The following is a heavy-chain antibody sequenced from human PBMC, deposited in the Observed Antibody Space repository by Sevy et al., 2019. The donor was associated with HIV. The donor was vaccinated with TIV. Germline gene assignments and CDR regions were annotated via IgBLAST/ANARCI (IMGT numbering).Heavy chain of an antibody. CDR3: ASTAQPYYYDSSGYADPLFDY. D-gene: IGHD3-22*01. Sequence: GGSLRLSCAASGFTFSSYWMHWVRQAPGKGLVWVSRINSDGSSTSYADSVKGRFTISRDNAKNTLYLQMNSLRAEDTAVYYCASTAQPYYYDSSGYADPLFDYWGHGTLVTVSS. CDR2: INSDGSST. V-gene: IGHV3-74*01. J-gene: IGHJ4*01. CDR1: GFTFSSYW.